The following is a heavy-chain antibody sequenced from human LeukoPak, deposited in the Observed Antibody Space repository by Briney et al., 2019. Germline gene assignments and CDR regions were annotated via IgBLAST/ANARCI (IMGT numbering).Heavy chain of an antibody. Sequence: GPLRLSCAASEFTFSSYAMHWVRQAPGKGLEWVAVISYDGSNKYYADSVKGRFTISRDNSKNTLYLQMNSLRAEDTAVYYCARVYDNDYYDSSGYMPDYWGQGTLVTVSS. CDR3: ARVYDNDYYDSSGYMPDY. CDR1: EFTFSSYA. D-gene: IGHD3-22*01. CDR2: ISYDGSNK. V-gene: IGHV3-30-3*01. J-gene: IGHJ4*02.